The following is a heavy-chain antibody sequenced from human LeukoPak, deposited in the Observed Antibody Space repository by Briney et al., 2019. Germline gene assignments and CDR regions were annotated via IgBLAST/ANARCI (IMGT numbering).Heavy chain of an antibody. CDR1: GASYNAYY. CDR3: AVGITILGVAASFDS. J-gene: IGHJ4*02. V-gene: IGHV4-34*01. CDR2: IDHRGTA. D-gene: IGHD3-3*01. Sequence: PSETLSLTCTVSGASYNAYYWRWIRQPPGPGLEWIGDIDHRGTATYNPSLKSRLSISADASKSQFSLKLNSVTDADTAVYYCAVGITILGVAASFDSWGQGNLVIVSS.